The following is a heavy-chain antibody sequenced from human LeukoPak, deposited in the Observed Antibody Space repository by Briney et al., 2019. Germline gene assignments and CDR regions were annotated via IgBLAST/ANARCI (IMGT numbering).Heavy chain of an antibody. D-gene: IGHD2-2*01. CDR1: GYTFSNFG. CDR2: ISGNNDNP. CDR3: ARDGTSTDDY. V-gene: IGHV1-18*01. J-gene: IGHJ4*02. Sequence: ASVKVTCKASGYTFSNFGISWVRQAPGQGLEWMGWISGNNDNPNYGQKFQGRLTVTTDSSTNTAYMEPRNLRSDDTAVYYCARDGTSTDDYWGQGTLVTVSS.